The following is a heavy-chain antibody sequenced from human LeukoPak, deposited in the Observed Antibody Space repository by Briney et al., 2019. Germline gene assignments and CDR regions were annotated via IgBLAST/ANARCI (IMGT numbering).Heavy chain of an antibody. CDR2: IYTSGST. CDR3: ARDLVYCSGGSCYSNNWFDP. D-gene: IGHD2-15*01. CDR1: GGSISSYY. V-gene: IGHV4-4*07. Sequence: PSETLSLTCTVSGGSISSYYWSWIRQSAGKGLEWIGRIYTSGSTNYNPSLKSRVTISVDKSKNQFSLKLSSVTAADTAVYYCARDLVYCSGGSCYSNNWFDPWGQGTLVTVSS. J-gene: IGHJ5*02.